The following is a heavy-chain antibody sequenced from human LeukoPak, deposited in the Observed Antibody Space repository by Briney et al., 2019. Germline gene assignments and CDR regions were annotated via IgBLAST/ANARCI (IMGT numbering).Heavy chain of an antibody. D-gene: IGHD6-19*01. V-gene: IGHV5-51*01. Sequence: PSFQGQVTISADKSINTAYLQWSSLKASDSAMYYCARREQSLVRGLDSWGQGTLVTVSS. J-gene: IGHJ5*01. CDR3: ARREQSLVRGLDS.